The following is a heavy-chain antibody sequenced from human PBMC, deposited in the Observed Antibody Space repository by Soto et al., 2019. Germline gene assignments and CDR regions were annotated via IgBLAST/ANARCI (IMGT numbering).Heavy chain of an antibody. CDR1: GFTFSSYE. D-gene: IGHD2-2*01. J-gene: IGHJ4*02. Sequence: GGSLSLSCVASGFTFSSYEMNWVRQAPGKGLQWVSYIDISGSAIYYADSVKGRFTISRDNAKNSLYLQMNSLRAEDTALYYCARGDASGYWGQGTLVTVSS. V-gene: IGHV3-48*03. CDR3: ARGDASGY. CDR2: IDISGSAI.